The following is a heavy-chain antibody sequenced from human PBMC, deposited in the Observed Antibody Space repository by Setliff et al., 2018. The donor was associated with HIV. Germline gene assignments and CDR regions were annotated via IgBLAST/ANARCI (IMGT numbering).Heavy chain of an antibody. CDR3: AGRDGYNRYYFDF. Sequence: SETLSLTCTVSGGSISSGGYYWSWIRQPQGKGLEWIGYIYYSGNTYYNPSLKSRVTILVDTSKNQFSLKVTSVTAADTAVYYCAGRDGYNRYYFDFWGQGTLVTVSS. V-gene: IGHV4-61*08. D-gene: IGHD5-12*01. CDR1: GGSISSGGYY. CDR2: IYYSGNT. J-gene: IGHJ4*02.